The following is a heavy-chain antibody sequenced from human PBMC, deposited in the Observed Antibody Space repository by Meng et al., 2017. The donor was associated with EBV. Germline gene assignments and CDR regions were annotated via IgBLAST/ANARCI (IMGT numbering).Heavy chain of an antibody. Sequence: QVQLVQLAAEVKKPGSSVKVSGKTSGGPFRNYAISWVRQAPGQGLEWLGGFLPTLGAPNYAQKFHGRVSITADESTSTHYMDLSSLRSEDTAVYYCASESGRGYTPDYWGQGTLVTVSS. CDR1: GGPFRNYA. CDR3: ASESGRGYTPDY. V-gene: IGHV1-69*01. J-gene: IGHJ4*02. CDR2: FLPTLGAP. D-gene: IGHD3-10*01.